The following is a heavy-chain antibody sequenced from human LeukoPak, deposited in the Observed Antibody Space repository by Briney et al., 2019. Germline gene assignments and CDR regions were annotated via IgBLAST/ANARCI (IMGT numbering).Heavy chain of an antibody. CDR1: GYTLTELS. CDR2: FDPEDGET. J-gene: IGHJ4*02. V-gene: IGHV1-24*01. D-gene: IGHD3-3*01. Sequence: ASVKVSCKVSGYTLTELSMHWVRQAPGKGPEWMGGFDPEDGETIYAQKFQGRVTMTEDTSTDTAYMELSSLRSEDTAVYYCATATVLRFLEWLFDYWGQGTLVTVSS. CDR3: ATATVLRFLEWLFDY.